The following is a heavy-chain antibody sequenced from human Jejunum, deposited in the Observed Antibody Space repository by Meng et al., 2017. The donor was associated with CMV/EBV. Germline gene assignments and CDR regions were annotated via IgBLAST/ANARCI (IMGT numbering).Heavy chain of an antibody. J-gene: IGHJ4*02. CDR1: GGSIGSGDYY. D-gene: IGHD3-3*01. CDR2: IHDTGST. Sequence: QLQLQKSGPGLVQPSQSPSLTCSVSGGSIGSGDYYWSWIRQPPGKGLEWIGYIHDTGSTYYNPSLKSRVDISLGTSRNHFSLTLSSVTAEDTAVYFCARGSIFVSFDSWGQGTLVTVSS. V-gene: IGHV4-30-4*08. CDR3: ARGSIFVSFDS.